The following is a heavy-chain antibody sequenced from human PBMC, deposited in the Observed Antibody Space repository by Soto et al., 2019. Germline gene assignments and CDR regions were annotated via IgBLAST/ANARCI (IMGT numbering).Heavy chain of an antibody. J-gene: IGHJ4*02. Sequence: ASVKVSCKASGYTFTDYAMHWVRQAPGQRLEWMGWINAGNGKTKYSQNFQGRVTITRDTSASTTYMELSSLRSEDTAIYYCARAYNAFDYWGQGTLVTVSS. V-gene: IGHV1-3*01. CDR1: GYTFTDYA. D-gene: IGHD1-1*01. CDR3: ARAYNAFDY. CDR2: INAGNGKT.